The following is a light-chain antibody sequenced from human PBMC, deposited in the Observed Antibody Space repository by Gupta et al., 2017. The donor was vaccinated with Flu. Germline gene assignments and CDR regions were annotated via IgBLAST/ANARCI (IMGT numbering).Light chain of an antibody. CDR2: DAS. CDR3: HQRSNWPPGPLT. V-gene: IGKV3-11*01. CDR1: QSVSNN. Sequence: ELVLTQSPAILSLSRGERATLSCRASQSVSNNLAWYQQKAGQAPRLLIDDASNRATGIPARFSGRGSGTDFTLTISRLETEDFAVYYGHQRSNWPPGPLTFGGGTKVEIK. J-gene: IGKJ4*01.